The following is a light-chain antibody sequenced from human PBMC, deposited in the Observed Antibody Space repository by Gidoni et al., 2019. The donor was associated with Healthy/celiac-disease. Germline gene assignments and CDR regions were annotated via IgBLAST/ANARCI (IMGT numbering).Light chain of an antibody. CDR3: NSRDSSGNHLGV. V-gene: IGLV3-19*01. CDR1: SSRSYY. J-gene: IGLJ2*01. CDR2: GKN. Sequence: SSELTQDPAVSVALAQTVRITCQGDSSRSYYASWYQQKPGQAPVLVIYGKNNRPSGIPDRFSGSSSGNTASLTITGAQAEDEADYYCNSRDSSGNHLGVFGGGTKLTVL.